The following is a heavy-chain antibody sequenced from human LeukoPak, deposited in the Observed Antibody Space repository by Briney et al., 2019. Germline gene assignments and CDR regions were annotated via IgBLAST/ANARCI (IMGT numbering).Heavy chain of an antibody. D-gene: IGHD1-26*01. CDR3: SRDSPPGAGYMDV. Sequence: PGSSLRLSCAASGFTFSSYSMNWVRQAPGQGLEWVSSISSSSSYIYYDDSVKGRFTISRDNAKNSLYLQMISLVADATAWVYCSRDSPPGAGYMDVWGKGTTVTVSS. CDR1: GFTFSSYS. J-gene: IGHJ6*03. V-gene: IGHV3-21*01. CDR2: ISSSSSYI.